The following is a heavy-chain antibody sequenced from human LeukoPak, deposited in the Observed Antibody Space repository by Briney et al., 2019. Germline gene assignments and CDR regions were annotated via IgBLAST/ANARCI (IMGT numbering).Heavy chain of an antibody. CDR1: GFTFSSYA. V-gene: IGHV3-23*01. CDR3: AKVHAVDSRGYFDY. D-gene: IGHD3-22*01. Sequence: GGSLRLSCAASGFTFSSYAMSWVCQAPGKGLEWVSAISGSGGSTYYADSVKGRFTISRDNSKNTLYLQMNSLRAEDTAVYYCAKVHAVDSRGYFDYWGQGTLVTVSS. J-gene: IGHJ4*02. CDR2: ISGSGGST.